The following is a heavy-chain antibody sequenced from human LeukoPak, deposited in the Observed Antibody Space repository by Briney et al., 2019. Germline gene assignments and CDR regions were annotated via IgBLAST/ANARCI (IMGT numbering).Heavy chain of an antibody. CDR2: ICYGGST. J-gene: IGHJ4*02. Sequence: SQTLSPTRPVSAGSISSHYWGWIRQHPGNGLEMIGYICYGGSTNYKRSLKSRVAMSIDTSKSQFSLKLSSVTAADTAVYYCARGERWLQSGGQGTLVTVS. V-gene: IGHV4-59*11. CDR1: AGSISSHY. CDR3: ARGERWLQS. D-gene: IGHD5-24*01.